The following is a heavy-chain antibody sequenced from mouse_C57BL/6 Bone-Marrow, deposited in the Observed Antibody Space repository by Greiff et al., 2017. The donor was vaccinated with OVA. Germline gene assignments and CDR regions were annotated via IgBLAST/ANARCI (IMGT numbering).Heavy chain of an antibody. J-gene: IGHJ1*03. CDR3: ARTCYYRYFDV. V-gene: IGHV1-52*01. CDR2: IDTSDSET. Sequence: VKLQQPGAELVRPGSSVKLSCKASGYTFTSYWMHWVKQRPIQGLEWIGNIDTSDSETHYNQKFKDKATLTVDKSSSTAYMQLSSLTSEDSAVYYCARTCYYRYFDVWGTGTTVTVSS. CDR1: GYTFTSYW.